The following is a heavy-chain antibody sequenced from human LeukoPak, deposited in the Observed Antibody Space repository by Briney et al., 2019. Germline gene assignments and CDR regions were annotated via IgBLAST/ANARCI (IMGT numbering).Heavy chain of an antibody. CDR1: GGSISSGDYY. D-gene: IGHD3-9*01. CDR3: ARDRRYFDRGGFDY. Sequence: PSETLSLTCTVSGGSISSGDYYWSWIRQPPGKGLEWIGYIYYSGSTYYNPSLKSRVTISVDTSKNQFSLKLSSVTAADTAVYYCARDRRYFDRGGFDYWGQGTLVTVSS. J-gene: IGHJ4*02. CDR2: IYYSGST. V-gene: IGHV4-30-4*01.